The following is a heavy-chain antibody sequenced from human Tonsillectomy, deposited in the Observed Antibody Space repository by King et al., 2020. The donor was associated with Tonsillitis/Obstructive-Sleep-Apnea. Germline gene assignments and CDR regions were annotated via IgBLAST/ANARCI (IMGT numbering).Heavy chain of an antibody. CDR1: GFTFSNAG. CDR3: TRDGGYCSSTSCYYYYMDV. J-gene: IGHJ6*03. D-gene: IGHD2-2*01. V-gene: IGHV3-15*01. Sequence: VQLVESGGGLVKPGGSLRLSCAASGFTFSNAGMSWVRQAPGKGLEWLGRIKSKTNGGTTDYAAPVKGRFTISSDDSKNTLYLQMNSLKTEDTAVYYCTRDGGYCSSTSCYYYYMDVWGKGTTVTVSS. CDR2: IKSKTNGGTT.